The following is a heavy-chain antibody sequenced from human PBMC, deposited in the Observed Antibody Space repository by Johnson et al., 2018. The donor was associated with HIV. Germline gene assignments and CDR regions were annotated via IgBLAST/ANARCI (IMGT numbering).Heavy chain of an antibody. Sequence: QVQLVESGGGVVQPGTSLRLSCAASGFTFSSYGIHWVRQAPGKGLEWVAFIWHDGRDVYYADSVKGRFTVSRDNSKNAVYLQMNILRAEDTAVYYCARTRQGAFDIWGQGTMVTVSS. CDR2: IWHDGRDV. J-gene: IGHJ3*02. V-gene: IGHV3-33*01. CDR1: GFTFSSYG. CDR3: ARTRQGAFDI.